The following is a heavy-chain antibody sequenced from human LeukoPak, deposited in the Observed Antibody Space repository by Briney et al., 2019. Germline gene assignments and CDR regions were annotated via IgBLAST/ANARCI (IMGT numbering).Heavy chain of an antibody. CDR3: ARHRTHSGSYYGKRLYFDY. V-gene: IGHV4-34*01. Sequence: SETLSLICAVYGESFSGYYWSWIRQPPGTGLEWIGEINHSGSTNYIPSLKSRVTIPVDTSKNQFSLKLSSVTAADTAVYYCARHRTHSGSYYGKRLYFDYWGQGTLVTVSS. D-gene: IGHD1-26*01. CDR1: GESFSGYY. CDR2: INHSGST. J-gene: IGHJ4*02.